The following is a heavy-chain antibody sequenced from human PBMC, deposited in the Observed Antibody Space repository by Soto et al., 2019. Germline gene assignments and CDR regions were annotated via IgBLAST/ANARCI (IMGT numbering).Heavy chain of an antibody. CDR2: VWSDGSNA. CDR3: VRAVTTKFEY. D-gene: IGHD4-17*01. Sequence: QVQLVESGGGVVQPGRSQRLSCAASGFTFSTYVMHWVRQAPGKGLEWVAVVWSDGSNAGYADSVKGRFTISRDNSKNTLYLQMNSLRGEDSAVYYCVRAVTTKFEYWGQGTLVTVSS. J-gene: IGHJ4*02. V-gene: IGHV3-33*01. CDR1: GFTFSTYV.